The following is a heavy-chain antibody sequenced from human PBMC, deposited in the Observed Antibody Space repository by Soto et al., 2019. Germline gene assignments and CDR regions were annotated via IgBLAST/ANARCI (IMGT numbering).Heavy chain of an antibody. CDR2: IFQSGST. CDR3: ARGRGRYSSGWSWFDP. CDR1: GGTISSPDC. Sequence: PSETLSRTCVVSGGTISSPDCWTSVRQPPVKGLEWIGEIFQSGSTNYTPSLESRVTISVDKSKNQFSLTLTSVTAADTAVYFCARGRGRYSSGWSWFDPWGQGILVTVSS. V-gene: IGHV4-4*02. D-gene: IGHD6-19*01. J-gene: IGHJ5*02.